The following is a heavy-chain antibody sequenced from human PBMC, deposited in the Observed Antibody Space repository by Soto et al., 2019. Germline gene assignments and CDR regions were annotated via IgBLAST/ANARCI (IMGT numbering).Heavy chain of an antibody. CDR3: ARDKGVFRSGYYTGTRIDY. J-gene: IGHJ4*02. V-gene: IGHV1-3*01. Sequence: QVQLVQSGAEVKKPGASVKVSCKASGYTFTSYAMHWVRQAPGQRLEWMGWINAGNGNTKYSQKFQGRVTITRDTSASTAYMELSSLRSEDTAVYYCARDKGVFRSGYYTGTRIDYWGQGTLVTVSS. CDR2: INAGNGNT. D-gene: IGHD3-3*01. CDR1: GYTFTSYA.